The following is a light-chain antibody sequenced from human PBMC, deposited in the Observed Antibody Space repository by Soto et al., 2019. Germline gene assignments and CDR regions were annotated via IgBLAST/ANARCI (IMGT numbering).Light chain of an antibody. CDR3: QQLNSYLFT. J-gene: IGKJ3*01. Sequence: DIQLTQSPSFLSASVGDRVTITCRASQGISSYLAWYQQKTGKATKLLIYAASTLQSGVPSRFSGSGSGTEFTLTISSLQPEDFASYYCQQLNSYLFTFGPGTKVDIK. CDR1: QGISSY. CDR2: AAS. V-gene: IGKV1-9*01.